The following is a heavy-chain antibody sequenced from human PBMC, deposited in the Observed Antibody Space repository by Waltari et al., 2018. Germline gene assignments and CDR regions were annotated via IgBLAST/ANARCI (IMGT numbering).Heavy chain of an antibody. CDR2: INQDGSEK. Sequence: EVQLVESGGGLVQPGGSLRLSCAASGFTFSNNWMTWVRQGPGKGLEGVANINQDGSEKDSVESVKGRFTISRDNAKNSLYLQLNSLRADDTAVYYCTRGGDDSSWYWRNWGQGTLVTVSS. CDR3: TRGGDDSSWYWRN. V-gene: IGHV3-7*01. D-gene: IGHD6-13*01. J-gene: IGHJ4*02. CDR1: GFTFSNNW.